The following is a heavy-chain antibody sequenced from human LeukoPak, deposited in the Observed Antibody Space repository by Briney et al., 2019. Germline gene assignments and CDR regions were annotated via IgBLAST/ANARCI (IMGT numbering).Heavy chain of an antibody. D-gene: IGHD3-10*01. CDR3: ARHNRFGEQGGYYYYYGMDV. CDR2: IYPGDSET. V-gene: IGHV5-51*01. CDR1: GYSFTTNW. J-gene: IGHJ6*02. Sequence: GESLKISCKGSGYSFTTNWIGWVRQMPGKGLEWMGIIYPGDSETRYSPSFQGQVTISADKSISTAYVQWSSLKASDTAMYYCARHNRFGEQGGYYYYYGMDVWGQGTTVTVSS.